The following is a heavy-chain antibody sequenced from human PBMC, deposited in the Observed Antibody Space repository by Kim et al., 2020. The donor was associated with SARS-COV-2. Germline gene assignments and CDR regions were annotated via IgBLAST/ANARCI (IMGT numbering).Heavy chain of an antibody. CDR2: IRSKANSYAT. Sequence: GGSLRLSCAASGFTFSGSAMHWVRQASGKGLEWVGRIRSKANSYATAYAASVKGRFTISRDDSKNTAYLQMNSLKTEDTAVYYCTRHGDSASGWFDPWGQGTLVTVSS. J-gene: IGHJ5*02. D-gene: IGHD2-21*01. CDR1: GFTFSGSA. CDR3: TRHGDSASGWFDP. V-gene: IGHV3-73*01.